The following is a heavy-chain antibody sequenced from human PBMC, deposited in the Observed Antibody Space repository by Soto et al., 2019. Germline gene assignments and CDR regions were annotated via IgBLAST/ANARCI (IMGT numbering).Heavy chain of an antibody. D-gene: IGHD1-26*01. J-gene: IGHJ4*02. V-gene: IGHV4-39*01. CDR2: IYYSGST. CDR3: ARHTRELLPYMDY. CDR1: GCSISSSSYY. Sequence: QLQLQESGPGLVKPSETLSLTCTVSGCSISSSSYYWGWIRQPPGKGLEWIGSIYYSGSTYYNPSLKNRVTISVDTSQNQFSLKLSSVTAADTAVYYCARHTRELLPYMDYWGQGTLVTVSS.